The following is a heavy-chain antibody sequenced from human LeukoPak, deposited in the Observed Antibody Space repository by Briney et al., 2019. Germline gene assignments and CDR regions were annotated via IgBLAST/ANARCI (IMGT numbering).Heavy chain of an antibody. V-gene: IGHV3-43*02. CDR2: ISGDGGST. J-gene: IGHJ4*02. D-gene: IGHD6-13*01. CDR1: GFPLYGYA. CDR3: AKDIAAAGYYFDY. Sequence: GGAPRPSFAAPGFPLYGYAMHWGRPDPGEGLEGVSLISGDGGSTYYADSVKGRFTISRDNSKNSLYLQMNSLRTEDTALYYCAKDIAAAGYYFDYWGQGTLVTVSS.